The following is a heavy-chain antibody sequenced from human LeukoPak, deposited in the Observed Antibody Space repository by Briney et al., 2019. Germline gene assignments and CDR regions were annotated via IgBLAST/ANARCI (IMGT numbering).Heavy chain of an antibody. CDR1: GVTLSSYA. D-gene: IGHD3-10*01. CDR3: AKDSGSTLDY. J-gene: IGHJ4*02. V-gene: IGHV3-23*01. CDR2: ISGSGGST. Sequence: PGGSLRLSCAASGVTLSSYAMSWVRQAPGKGLEWVSAISGSGGSTYYADSVKGRFTISRDNSKNTLYLQMNSLRAEDTAVYHCAKDSGSTLDYWGQGTLVTVSS.